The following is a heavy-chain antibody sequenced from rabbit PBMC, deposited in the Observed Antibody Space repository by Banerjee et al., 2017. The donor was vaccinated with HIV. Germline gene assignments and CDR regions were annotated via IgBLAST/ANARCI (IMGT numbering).Heavy chain of an antibody. CDR2: IYAGSSGST. Sequence: QSLEESGGDLVKPGASLTLTCTASGFTLSSYWMCWVRQAPGKGLEWIACIYAGSSGSTYYASWAKGRFTISKTSSTTVTLQMTTLTAADTATYFRARAAYAGGGFAWYFNLWGQGTLVTVS. CDR3: ARAAYAGGGFAWYFNL. D-gene: IGHD8-1*01. V-gene: IGHV1S40*01. CDR1: GFTLSSYW. J-gene: IGHJ4*01.